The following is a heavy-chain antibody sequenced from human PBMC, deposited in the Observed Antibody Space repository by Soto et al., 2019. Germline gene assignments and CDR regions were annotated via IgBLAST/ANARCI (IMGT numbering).Heavy chain of an antibody. CDR2: INAGNGNT. D-gene: IGHD5-18*01. J-gene: IGHJ6*02. CDR3: ACIFSGGYSYGFYYYGMDV. Sequence: ASVKVSCKASGYTFTNYAMHWVRQAPGQRLEWMGWINAGNGNTYYSQKFQGRVTITRDTSASTAYMELSSLRSEDTAVYYCACIFSGGYSYGFYYYGMDVWGQGTTVTVSS. CDR1: GYTFTNYA. V-gene: IGHV1-3*01.